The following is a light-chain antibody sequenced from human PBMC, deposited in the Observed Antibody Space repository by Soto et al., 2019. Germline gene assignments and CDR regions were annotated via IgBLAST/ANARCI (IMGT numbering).Light chain of an antibody. CDR2: GAS. CDR3: QQYNNWPLT. Sequence: EIVMTQSPATLSVSPGERATLSCRASESVGSNLAWYQQKPGQAPRLLIHGASKRATGIPARFSGSGSGTEFTLTISSLQSEDFAVYFCQQYNNWPLTFGGGTKVEIK. V-gene: IGKV3-15*01. J-gene: IGKJ4*01. CDR1: ESVGSN.